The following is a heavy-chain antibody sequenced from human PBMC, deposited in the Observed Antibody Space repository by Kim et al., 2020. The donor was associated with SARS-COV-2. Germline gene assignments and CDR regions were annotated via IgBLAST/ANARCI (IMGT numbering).Heavy chain of an antibody. J-gene: IGHJ5*02. V-gene: IGHV3-23*01. CDR3: ARAGEVMTTSWFDP. Sequence: DAVKGRFTMSRDNSKTTRYLQMNSLRAEDTAVYDCARAGEVMTTSWFDPWGQGTLVTVSS. D-gene: IGHD4-4*01.